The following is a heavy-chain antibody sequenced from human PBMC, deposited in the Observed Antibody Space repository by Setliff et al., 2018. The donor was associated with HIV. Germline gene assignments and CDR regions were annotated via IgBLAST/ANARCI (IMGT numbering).Heavy chain of an antibody. V-gene: IGHV3-23*01. D-gene: IGHD3-22*01. CDR1: GFTFSSHA. CDR2: ISGYGFST. CDR3: AKAGSWDYYDSSGYYHFDN. Sequence: PGGSLRLSCAASGFTFSSHAMSWVRQAPGKGLEWVSAISGYGFSTYYADSVKGRFTMSRDNSKNTLYLKMNSLRAEDTAVYHCAKAGSWDYYDSSGYYHFDNWGQGTLVTVSS. J-gene: IGHJ4*02.